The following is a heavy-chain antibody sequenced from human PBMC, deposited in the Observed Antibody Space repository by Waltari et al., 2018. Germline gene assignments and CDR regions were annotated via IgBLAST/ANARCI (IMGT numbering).Heavy chain of an antibody. CDR2: IRPYNSNT. D-gene: IGHD6-19*01. Sequence: QVQLVQSGAEVKKPGASVKVSCKASGYTFTNYGLSWVRQAPGQGLEWMAWIRPYNSNTKSAQEFQGRVTLTTDTSTSTVYMELRNLRSDDTALYYCAREGSSGWFFYWGQGTLVTVSS. J-gene: IGHJ4*02. V-gene: IGHV1-18*01. CDR3: AREGSSGWFFY. CDR1: GYTFTNYG.